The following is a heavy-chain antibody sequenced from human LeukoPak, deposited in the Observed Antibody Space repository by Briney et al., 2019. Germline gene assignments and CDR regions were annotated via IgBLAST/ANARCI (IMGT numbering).Heavy chain of an antibody. Sequence: SQTLSLTCTVSGGSISSGDYYWGWIRQPPGKGLEWFGYMYYSGSTYYNPSLKSRVTISVDTSKNQFSLKLSSVTAADTAVYYCARGYGSGIDPWDFYYYYGMDVWGQGTTVTVSS. J-gene: IGHJ6*02. CDR2: MYYSGST. V-gene: IGHV4-30-4*01. D-gene: IGHD3-10*01. CDR1: GGSISSGDYY. CDR3: ARGYGSGIDPWDFYYYYGMDV.